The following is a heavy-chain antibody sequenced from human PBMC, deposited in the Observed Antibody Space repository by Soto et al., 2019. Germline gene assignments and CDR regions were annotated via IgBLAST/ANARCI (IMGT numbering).Heavy chain of an antibody. CDR1: GGSISSGDYY. CDR2: IYYSGST. V-gene: IGHV4-30-4*01. J-gene: IGHJ6*01. D-gene: IGHD3-3*01. Sequence: PSETLSLTCTVSGGSISSGDYYLSWIRQPPGKGLEWIGYIYYSGSTYYNPSLKSRVTISVDTSKNQFSLKLSSVTAADTAVYCCASSYEEDYGMDVWGQGTTVTVSS. CDR3: ASSYEEDYGMDV.